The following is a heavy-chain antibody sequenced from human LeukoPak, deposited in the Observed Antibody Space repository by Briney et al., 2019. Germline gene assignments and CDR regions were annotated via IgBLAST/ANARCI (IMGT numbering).Heavy chain of an antibody. Sequence: GGSLRLSCAASGFTVSSNYMSWVRQASGKGLEWVSVIYTGGSTYYADSVKGRFTISRDNSKNTLYLQMNSLRAEDTAVYYCATIRGEALAFGIWGQGTMVTVSS. V-gene: IGHV3-53*01. J-gene: IGHJ3*02. CDR3: ATIRGEALAFGI. CDR2: IYTGGST. D-gene: IGHD2-21*01. CDR1: GFTVSSNY.